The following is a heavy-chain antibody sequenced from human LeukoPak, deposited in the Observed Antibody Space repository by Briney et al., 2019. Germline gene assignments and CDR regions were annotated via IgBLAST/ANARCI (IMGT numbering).Heavy chain of an antibody. V-gene: IGHV3-30*02. Sequence: LPGGSLRLSCAASGFTFSSYGMHWVRQAPGKGLEWVAFIRYDGSNKYYADSVKGRFTISRDNSKNTLYLQMNSLRAEDTAVYYCAKGDSYYDFWSGYFDYWGQGTLVTVST. CDR1: GFTFSSYG. CDR2: IRYDGSNK. CDR3: AKGDSYYDFWSGYFDY. D-gene: IGHD3-3*01. J-gene: IGHJ4*02.